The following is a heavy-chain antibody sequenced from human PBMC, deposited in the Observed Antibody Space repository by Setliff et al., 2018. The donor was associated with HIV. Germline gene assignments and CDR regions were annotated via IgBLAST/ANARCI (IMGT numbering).Heavy chain of an antibody. CDR1: GYTFTGYY. CDR3: ARAGYCSGGSCYFLTV. V-gene: IGHV1-2*04. Sequence: ASVKVSCKASGYTFTGYYMHWVRQAPGQGLEWMGWINPNNGGTNYAQKFQGWITMTRDTSISTAYMELSRLRSDDTAVYYGARAGYCSGGSCYFLTVWGQGTLVTVSS. D-gene: IGHD2-15*01. CDR2: INPNNGGT. J-gene: IGHJ4*02.